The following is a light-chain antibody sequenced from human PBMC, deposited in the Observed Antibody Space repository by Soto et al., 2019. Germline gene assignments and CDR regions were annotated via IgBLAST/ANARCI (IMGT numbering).Light chain of an antibody. CDR1: QDINSR. CDR3: LQVANFPRK. J-gene: IGKJ1*01. CDR2: AAT. V-gene: IGKV1-12*01. Sequence: DIQMTQSPSSVSASVGDTVTITCRASQDINSRLAWFQQQPGRPPKYVIQAATMLQSGFPSRFAGSGSGRDFTLTIHSLQPEDSATYHCLQVANFPRKVGQGTKGDI.